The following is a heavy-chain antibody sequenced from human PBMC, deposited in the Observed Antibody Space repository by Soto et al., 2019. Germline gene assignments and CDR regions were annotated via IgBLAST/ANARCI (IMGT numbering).Heavy chain of an antibody. J-gene: IGHJ2*01. CDR2: IWYDGSNK. V-gene: IGHV3-33*01. Sequence: QVQLVESGGGVVQPGRSLRLTCAASGFTLRNYGMHWVRQAPGKGLEWVAVIWYDGSNKYYADSVKGRFTISRDNSKSTLHLQMNSLRAEDTAVYYCTRDVSSRYFDLWGRGSLVTVSS. CDR3: TRDVSSRYFDL. CDR1: GFTLRNYG.